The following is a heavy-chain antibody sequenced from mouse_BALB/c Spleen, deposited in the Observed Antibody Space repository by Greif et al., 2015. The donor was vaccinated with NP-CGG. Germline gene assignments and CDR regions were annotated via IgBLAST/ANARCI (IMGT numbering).Heavy chain of an antibody. D-gene: IGHD1-1*02. CDR3: ARVGGYY. CDR2: IWAGGST. CDR1: GFSLTSYG. Sequence: VKLMESGPCLVAPLQSLSITCTVSGFSLTSYGVHWVRQPPGKGLEWLGVIWAGGSTNYNSALMSRLSISKDNSKSQVFLKMNSLQTDDTAMYYCARVGGYYWGQGTTLTVSS. V-gene: IGHV2-9*02. J-gene: IGHJ2*01.